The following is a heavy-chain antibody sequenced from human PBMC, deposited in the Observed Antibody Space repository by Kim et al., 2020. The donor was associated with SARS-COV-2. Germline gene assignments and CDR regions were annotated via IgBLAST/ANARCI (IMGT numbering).Heavy chain of an antibody. CDR3: ARRAQVPLGYYYGSGSHFDS. Sequence: GGSLRLSCAASGFTFSSYAMNWVRQAPGKGLEWVSAVSASGDTTYYADSVKGRFTISRDNSKNTLFLQVHTLRAEDTAVYFCARRAQVPLGYYYGSGSHFDSWGQGTLVTVSS. D-gene: IGHD3-10*01. CDR2: VSASGDTT. CDR1: GFTFSSYA. V-gene: IGHV3-23*01. J-gene: IGHJ4*02.